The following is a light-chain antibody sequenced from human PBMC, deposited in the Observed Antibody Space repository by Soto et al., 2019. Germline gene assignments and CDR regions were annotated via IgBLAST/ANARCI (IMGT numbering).Light chain of an antibody. CDR1: SSDVGGYNL. J-gene: IGLJ1*01. CDR2: DDN. V-gene: IGLV2-14*01. CDR3: SSYNSSSTLPYV. Sequence: QSALTQPASVSGSPGQSITISCTGTSSDVGGYNLVSWYQQYPDKAPKLMIFDDNTRPSGVSNRFSGSKSGNTASLTISGLQAEDEADYYCSSYNSSSTLPYVFGTGTKLTVL.